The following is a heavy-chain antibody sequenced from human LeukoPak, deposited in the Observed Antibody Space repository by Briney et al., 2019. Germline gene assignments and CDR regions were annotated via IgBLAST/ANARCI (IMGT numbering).Heavy chain of an antibody. Sequence: GGSLRLSRAASGFTVSSNYMSWVRQAPGKGLEWVSVIYSGGSTYYADSVKGRFTISRDNSKNTLYLQMNSLRAEDTAVYYCARAMAKARDYWGQGTLVTVSS. CDR3: ARAMAKARDY. CDR1: GFTVSSNY. V-gene: IGHV3-66*01. D-gene: IGHD5-24*01. CDR2: IYSGGST. J-gene: IGHJ4*02.